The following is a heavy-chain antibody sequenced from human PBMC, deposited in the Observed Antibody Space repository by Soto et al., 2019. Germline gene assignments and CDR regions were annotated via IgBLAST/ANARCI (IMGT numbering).Heavy chain of an antibody. CDR2: IYYSGST. V-gene: IGHV4-59*08. J-gene: IGHJ2*01. CDR3: ARYSSEYSGYSQYWYFDL. D-gene: IGHD5-12*01. Sequence: SETLSLTCTVSGGSISSYYWSWIRQPPGKGLEWIGYIYYSGSTNYNPSLKSRVTISVDTSKNQFSLKLSSVTAADTAVYYCARYSSEYSGYSQYWYFDLWGRGTLVTVSS. CDR1: GGSISSYY.